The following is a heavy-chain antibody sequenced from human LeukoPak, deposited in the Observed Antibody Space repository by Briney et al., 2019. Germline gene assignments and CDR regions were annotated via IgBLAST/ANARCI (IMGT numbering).Heavy chain of an antibody. CDR3: ARQPWDQMGRGAFDI. CDR2: IYTSGST. J-gene: IGHJ3*02. CDR1: GGSISSYY. Sequence: KPSETLSLTCTVSGGSISSYYWSWIRQPPGKGLEWIGYIYTSGSTNYNPSLKSRVTISVDTSKNQFSLKLSSVTAADTAVYYCARQPWDQMGRGAFDIWGQGTMVTVSS. D-gene: IGHD1-26*01. V-gene: IGHV4-4*09.